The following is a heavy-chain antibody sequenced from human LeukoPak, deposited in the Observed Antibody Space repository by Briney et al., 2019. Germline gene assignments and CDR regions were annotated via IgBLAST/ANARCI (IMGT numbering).Heavy chain of an antibody. D-gene: IGHD3-22*01. CDR1: EFTFSSYW. Sequence: GGSLRLSCAASEFTFSSYWMSWVRQAPGKGLEWVANIKQDGSEKYYVDSVKGRFTISRDNDKNSLYLQMNSLRAEDTAVYYCARDRKGNYYDSSGYMAYYFDYWGQGTLVTVSS. CDR2: IKQDGSEK. J-gene: IGHJ4*02. V-gene: IGHV3-7*01. CDR3: ARDRKGNYYDSSGYMAYYFDY.